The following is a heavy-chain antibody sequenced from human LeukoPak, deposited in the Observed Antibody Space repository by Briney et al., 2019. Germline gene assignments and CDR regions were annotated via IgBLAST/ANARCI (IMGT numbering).Heavy chain of an antibody. V-gene: IGHV3-30-3*01. J-gene: IGHJ4*02. CDR3: ARGNNVLMVTGCFDY. CDR1: GLTFSNYD. Sequence: GRSLTLSWAASGLTFSNYDMHWVRQAPGNGLEWLAVISYDGNNKDFADSGKGRFTISRDHSKNTLYLQVNSLRAEDTAVYYCARGNNVLMVTGCFDYWGQGTLVTVSS. D-gene: IGHD2-21*02. CDR2: ISYDGNNK.